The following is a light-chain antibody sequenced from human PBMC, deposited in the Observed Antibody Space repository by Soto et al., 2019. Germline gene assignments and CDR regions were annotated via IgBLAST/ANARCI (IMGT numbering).Light chain of an antibody. V-gene: IGKV1-13*02. CDR2: DAS. Sequence: AIQLTQSPSSLSASVGDRVTITCRASQGISSALAWYQQKPGKAPKLLIYDASSLESGVPSRFSGSGSETDFTLTISSLQPEDFATYYCQQFNSSIFTFGPGTKVDIK. CDR1: QGISSA. J-gene: IGKJ3*01. CDR3: QQFNSSIFT.